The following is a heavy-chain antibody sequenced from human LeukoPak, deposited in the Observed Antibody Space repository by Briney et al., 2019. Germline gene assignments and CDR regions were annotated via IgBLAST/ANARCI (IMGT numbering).Heavy chain of an antibody. D-gene: IGHD2-21*02. CDR1: GVSISNNSYY. V-gene: IGHV4-39*02. J-gene: IGHJ4*02. CDR3: ARLPTTAILLFDW. Sequence: SETLSLTCSVSGVSISNNSYYWGCLPQPPGKGLDSIGSMYYSRSTYYSGSTYYNPSPKNRVTISVDPYLNHFAPELSSVTCVQTAMYYCARLPTTAILLFDWGGEGRLVT. CDR2: MYYSRSTYYSGST.